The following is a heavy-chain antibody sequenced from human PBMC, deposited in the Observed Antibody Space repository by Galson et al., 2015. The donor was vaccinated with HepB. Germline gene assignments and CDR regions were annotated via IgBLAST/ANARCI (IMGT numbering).Heavy chain of an antibody. D-gene: IGHD2-8*01. CDR3: ARGGVYYYGMDV. CDR2: TYYRSKWYN. V-gene: IGHV6-1*01. Sequence: CAISGDSVPSHSAAWNWIRQSPSRGLEWLGRTYYRSKWYNDYAVSVKSRITINPDTSKNQFSLQLNSVTPEDTAVYYCARGGVYYYGMDVWGQGTTVTVSS. CDR1: GDSVPSHSAA. J-gene: IGHJ6*02.